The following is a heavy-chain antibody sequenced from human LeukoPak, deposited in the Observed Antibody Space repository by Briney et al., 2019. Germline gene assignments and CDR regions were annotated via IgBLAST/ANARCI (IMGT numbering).Heavy chain of an antibody. V-gene: IGHV3-30*02. CDR1: GFTFTSYD. CDR3: ARVDTALANAFDI. J-gene: IGHJ3*02. CDR2: IRYDGSNK. Sequence: PGGSLRLSCAASGFTFTSYDMHWVRQAPGKGLEWVAFIRYDGSNKYYADSVKGRLTISRDNAKNSLYLQMNSLRAGDTAVYYCARVDTALANAFDIWGQGTMVTVSS. D-gene: IGHD5-18*01.